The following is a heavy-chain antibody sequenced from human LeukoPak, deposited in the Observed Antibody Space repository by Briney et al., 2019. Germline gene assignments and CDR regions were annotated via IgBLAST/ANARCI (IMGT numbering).Heavy chain of an antibody. D-gene: IGHD1-26*01. V-gene: IGHV4-4*07. CDR1: GGSISSYY. CDR3: ARIGVGARRGGDGFDI. CDR2: IHTSGST. Sequence: SETLSLTCTVSGGSISSYYWNWLRQSAGKGLEWIGRIHTSGSTIYNPSLKSRVAMSVDTSKNQFSLTLNSVTAADTAVYYCARIGVGARRGGDGFDIWGQGTMVTVSS. J-gene: IGHJ3*02.